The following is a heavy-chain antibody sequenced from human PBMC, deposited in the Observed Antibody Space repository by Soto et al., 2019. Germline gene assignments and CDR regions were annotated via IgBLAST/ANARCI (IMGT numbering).Heavy chain of an antibody. CDR3: AGGGLLLWFGESGMDV. D-gene: IGHD3-10*01. CDR1: GFTFSSYE. Sequence: EVQLVESGGGLVQPGGSLRLSCAASGFTFSSYEMNWVRQAPGKGLEWVSYISSSGSTIYYADSVKGRFTISRDNPKNSRYLQMNSLRAEDTAVYYCAGGGLLLWFGESGMDVWGQGTTVTVSS. J-gene: IGHJ6*02. CDR2: ISSSGSTI. V-gene: IGHV3-48*03.